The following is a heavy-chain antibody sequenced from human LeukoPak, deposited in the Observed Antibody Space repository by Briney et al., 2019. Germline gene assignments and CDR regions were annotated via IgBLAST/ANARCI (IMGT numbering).Heavy chain of an antibody. Sequence: ASVKVSCKVSGYTLTELSMHWVRQAPGKELEWMGGFDPEDGETIYAQKFQGRVTMTEDTSTDTAYMELSSLRSEDTAVYYCATGDFWSGYRFDYWGQGTLVTVSS. V-gene: IGHV1-24*01. CDR2: FDPEDGET. CDR3: ATGDFWSGYRFDY. J-gene: IGHJ4*02. D-gene: IGHD3-3*01. CDR1: GYTLTELS.